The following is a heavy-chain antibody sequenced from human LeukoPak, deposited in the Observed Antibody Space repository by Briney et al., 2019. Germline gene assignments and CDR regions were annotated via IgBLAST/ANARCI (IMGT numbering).Heavy chain of an antibody. J-gene: IGHJ4*02. Sequence: GSLILSCAASGITFSSYAMHWVRQAPGKGLEWVAVISYDGSNKYYADSVKGRFTISRDNSKNTLYLQMNSLRAEDTAVYYCARVMGRYCSSTSCYVDYWGQGTLVTVSS. V-gene: IGHV3-30*04. D-gene: IGHD2-2*01. CDR1: GITFSSYA. CDR2: ISYDGSNK. CDR3: ARVMGRYCSSTSCYVDY.